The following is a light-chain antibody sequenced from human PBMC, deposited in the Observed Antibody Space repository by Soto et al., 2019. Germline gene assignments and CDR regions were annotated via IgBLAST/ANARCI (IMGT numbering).Light chain of an antibody. J-gene: IGLJ3*02. CDR2: EVS. Sequence: QSALTQPASVSGSPGQSITLSCTGTSSDVGGYKYVSWYQQYPGNAPKVLIYEVSNRPSGVSNRFSGSKSGNTASLTISGLQAEDEADYYCSSYTSSNTWVFGGGTKLTVL. CDR1: SSDVGGYKY. V-gene: IGLV2-14*01. CDR3: SSYTSSNTWV.